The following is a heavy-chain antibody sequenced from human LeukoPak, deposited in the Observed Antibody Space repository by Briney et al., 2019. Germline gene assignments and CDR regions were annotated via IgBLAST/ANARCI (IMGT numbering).Heavy chain of an antibody. CDR1: GFAFSVSA. J-gene: IGHJ3*02. CDR2: IRSKRNSYAT. Sequence: GGSLKLSCAASGFAFSVSAVHWVRQASGKGLEWVGRIRSKRNSYATAYAASVKGRFTISRDDSKITVYLQMNSLKTEDTAVYYCTRRTAFDIWGQGTMVTVSS. V-gene: IGHV3-73*01. CDR3: TRRTAFDI.